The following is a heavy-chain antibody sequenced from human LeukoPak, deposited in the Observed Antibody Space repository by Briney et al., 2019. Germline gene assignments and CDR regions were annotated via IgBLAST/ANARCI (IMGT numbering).Heavy chain of an antibody. J-gene: IGHJ4*01. V-gene: IGHV4-34*01. CDR3: ASLLGPLSYNFGFARDY. CDR1: GGSFSGYY. Sequence: KPSETLSLTCAVYGGSFSGYYWSWIRQPPGKGLEWIGEINHSGSTNYNPSLKSRVTISVDTSKNQFSLKLSSVTAADTAVYYCASLLGPLSYNFGFARDYWGQGTLVTVSS. D-gene: IGHD5-18*01. CDR2: INHSGST.